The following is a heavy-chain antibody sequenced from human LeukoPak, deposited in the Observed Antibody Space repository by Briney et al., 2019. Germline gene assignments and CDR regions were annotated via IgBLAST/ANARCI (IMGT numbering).Heavy chain of an antibody. CDR3: ARDLGIVVVVAATPGVDY. D-gene: IGHD2-15*01. J-gene: IGHJ4*02. V-gene: IGHV1-46*01. Sequence: GASVEVSCKASGYTFTSYYMHWVRQAPGQGLEWMGIINPSGGSTSYAQKFQGRVTMTRDTSTSTVYMELSSLRSEDTAVYYCARDLGIVVVVAATPGVDYWGQGTLVTVSS. CDR2: INPSGGST. CDR1: GYTFTSYY.